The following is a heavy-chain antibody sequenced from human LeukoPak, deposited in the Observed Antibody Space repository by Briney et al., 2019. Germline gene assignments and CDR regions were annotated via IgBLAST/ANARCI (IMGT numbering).Heavy chain of an antibody. D-gene: IGHD3-10*01. V-gene: IGHV1-46*01. CDR1: GYTFTSYY. CDR3: ARGPSITMVRGGQWYYYMDV. CDR2: INPSGGST. Sequence: GASVKVSCKASGYTFTSYYMHWVRQAPGQGLECMGIINPSGGSTNYAQKFQGRVTMTRDTSTSTVYMELSSLRSEDTAVYYCARGPSITMVRGGQWYYYMDVWGKGTTVTISS. J-gene: IGHJ6*03.